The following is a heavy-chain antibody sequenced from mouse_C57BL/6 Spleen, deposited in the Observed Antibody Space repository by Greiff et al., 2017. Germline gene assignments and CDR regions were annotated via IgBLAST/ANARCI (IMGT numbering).Heavy chain of an antibody. CDR3: ARLYGNYVWYFDV. J-gene: IGHJ1*03. Sequence: EVKLVESGGGLVQPGGSLSLSCAASGFTFTDYYMSWVRQPPGKALEWLGFIRNKANGYTTEYSASVKGRFTISRDNSQSILYLQMIALRAEDSAPYYCARLYGNYVWYFDVWGTGTTVTVSS. V-gene: IGHV7-3*01. CDR1: GFTFTDYY. CDR2: IRNKANGYTT. D-gene: IGHD2-1*01.